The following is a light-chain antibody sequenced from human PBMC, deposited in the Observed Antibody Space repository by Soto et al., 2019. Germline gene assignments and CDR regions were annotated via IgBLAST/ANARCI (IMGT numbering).Light chain of an antibody. J-gene: IGLJ1*01. CDR1: SSDVGGYNY. CDR2: DVT. CDR3: SSHAGSSVV. Sequence: QSVLTQPRSVSGSPGQSVTISCTGTSSDVGGYNYVSWYQQHPGKAPKLMIYDVTTRPSGVPDRFSGSKSGNTASLTISGLQAEDEADYYCSSHAGSSVVFGTGTKVT. V-gene: IGLV2-11*01.